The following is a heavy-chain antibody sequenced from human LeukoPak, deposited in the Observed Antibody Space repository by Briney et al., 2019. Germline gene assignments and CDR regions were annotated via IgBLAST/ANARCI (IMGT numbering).Heavy chain of an antibody. CDR2: INHSGGT. Sequence: SETLSLTCAVYGGSFSGFYWSWIRQPPGKGLEWIGDINHSGGTNYIPSLKSRVTISVDTSKNQFSLKLSSVTAADTAVYYCAREAYYYDSSGYRKFDYWGQGTLVTVSS. V-gene: IGHV4-34*01. CDR1: GGSFSGFY. CDR3: AREAYYYDSSGYRKFDY. D-gene: IGHD3-22*01. J-gene: IGHJ4*02.